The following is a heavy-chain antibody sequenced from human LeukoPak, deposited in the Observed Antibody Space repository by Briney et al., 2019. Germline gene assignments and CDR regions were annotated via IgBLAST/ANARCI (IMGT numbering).Heavy chain of an antibody. V-gene: IGHV3-23*01. CDR1: GFTFTNFP. D-gene: IGHD3-10*01. CDR3: AKECALPPGHKFDS. CDR2: ISGTDGTT. Sequence: GGSLRLSCAAAGFTFTNFPMTWVRQAPGKGLGWFAVISGTDGTTFYADSVKGRFTISRDNSKNTLSLQMNSLRVDDTAVYYCAKECALPPGHKFDSWGQGTLVSVSS. J-gene: IGHJ4*02.